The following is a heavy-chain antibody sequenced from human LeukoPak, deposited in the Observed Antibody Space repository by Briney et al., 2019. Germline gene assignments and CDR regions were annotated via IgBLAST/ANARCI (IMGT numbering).Heavy chain of an antibody. CDR1: GGTFSSYA. CDR2: IIPIFGTA. V-gene: IGHV1-69*06. CDR3: ARDLGWTSGYYPGDDY. J-gene: IGHJ4*02. Sequence: SVKVSCKASGGTFSSYAISWVRQAPGRGLEWMGGIIPIFGTANYAQKFQGRVTITADKSTSTAYMELSSLRSEDTAVYYCARDLGWTSGYYPGDDYWGQGTLVTVSS. D-gene: IGHD3-22*01.